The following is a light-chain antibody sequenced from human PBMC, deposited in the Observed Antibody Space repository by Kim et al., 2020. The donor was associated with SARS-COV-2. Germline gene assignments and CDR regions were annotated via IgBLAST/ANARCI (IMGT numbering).Light chain of an antibody. V-gene: IGLV2-14*04. CDR2: DVS. CDR1: SSDVGGYNY. CDR3: SSYTSSSTKV. J-gene: IGLJ1*01. Sequence: GQSITISCPGTSSDVGGYNYVYWDQQHPGEAPKLMIYDVSKRPSGVSNRFSGSKSGNTASLTISGLQADDEADYYCSSYTSSSTKVFGTGTKVT.